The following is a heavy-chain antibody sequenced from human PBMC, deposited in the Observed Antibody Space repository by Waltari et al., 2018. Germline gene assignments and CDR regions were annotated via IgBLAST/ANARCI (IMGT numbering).Heavy chain of an antibody. D-gene: IGHD3-22*01. CDR1: GFTVSNNY. Sequence: DVQLVETGGGLIQPGGSLRLSCSVSGFTVSNNYMTWVRQAPAKGVGGVSVIYSDGNTYYAASVPGRFRISRENFNNTLFLQMNNLRAEDTAIYYCARVIRDGPSGFYGIAAFDLWGQGTMVTVSS. CDR3: ARVIRDGPSGFYGIAAFDL. CDR2: IYSDGNT. J-gene: IGHJ3*01. V-gene: IGHV3-53*02.